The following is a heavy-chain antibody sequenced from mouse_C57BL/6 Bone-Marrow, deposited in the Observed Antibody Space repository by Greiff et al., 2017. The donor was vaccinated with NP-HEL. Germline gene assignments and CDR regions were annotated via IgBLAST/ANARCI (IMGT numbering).Heavy chain of an antibody. CDR3: ARRYFDV. V-gene: IGHV5-12*01. J-gene: IGHJ1*03. Sequence: EVKLMESGGGLVQPGGSLKLSCAASGFTFSDYYMYWVRQTPEKRLEWVAYISNGGGSTYYTDTVKGRFTISRDNAKNTLYLQMSRLKSEDTAMYYCARRYFDVWGTGTTVTVSS. CDR1: GFTFSDYY. CDR2: ISNGGGST.